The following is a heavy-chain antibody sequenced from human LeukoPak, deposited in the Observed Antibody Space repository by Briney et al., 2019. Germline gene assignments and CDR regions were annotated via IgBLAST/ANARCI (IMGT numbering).Heavy chain of an antibody. V-gene: IGHV4-39*07. D-gene: IGHD6-6*01. CDR3: AREEHSSSSQPNFDY. Sequence: SETLSLTCTVSGGSISSSSYYWGWIRQPPGKGLEWIGSIYYSGSTYYNPSLKSRVPISVDTSKNQFSLKLSSVTAADTAVYYCAREEHSSSSQPNFDYWGQGTLVTVSS. CDR1: GGSISSSSYY. J-gene: IGHJ4*02. CDR2: IYYSGST.